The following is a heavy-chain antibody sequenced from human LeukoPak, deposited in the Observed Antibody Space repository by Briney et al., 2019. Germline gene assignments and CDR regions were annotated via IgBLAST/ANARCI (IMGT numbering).Heavy chain of an antibody. D-gene: IGHD3-22*01. CDR1: GFTFNTFE. V-gene: IGHV3-48*03. Sequence: PGGSLRLSCAASGFTFNTFEMNWVRQAPGEGLGWISYISNSGTSVKYADSVKGRFTISRDNAKNSLYLQMNSLRAEDTAVYYCARDYYDSSGYYLRYYYYYMDVWGKGTTVTISS. CDR3: ARDYYDSSGYYLRYYYYYMDV. J-gene: IGHJ6*03. CDR2: ISNSGTSV.